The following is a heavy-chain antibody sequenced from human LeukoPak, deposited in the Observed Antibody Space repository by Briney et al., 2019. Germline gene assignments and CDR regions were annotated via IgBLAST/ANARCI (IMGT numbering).Heavy chain of an antibody. V-gene: IGHV5-51*01. Sequence: GESLKISCKGSGYTFNGFWIAWVRQLPGKGLEWMGIIYPSDSDTRYSPSFQGQVTISADKSISTAYLQWSSLKASDTAMYYCATLTNGIAAASGYWGQGTLVTVSS. CDR3: ATLTNGIAAASGY. CDR2: IYPSDSDT. J-gene: IGHJ4*02. D-gene: IGHD6-13*01. CDR1: GYTFNGFW.